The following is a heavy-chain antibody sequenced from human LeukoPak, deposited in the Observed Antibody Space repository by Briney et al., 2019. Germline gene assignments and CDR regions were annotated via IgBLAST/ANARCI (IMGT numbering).Heavy chain of an antibody. CDR1: GYTFTGYY. CDR2: INPNSGGT. J-gene: IGHJ4*02. CDR3: ARVSFYSSSSSY. D-gene: IGHD6-6*01. Sequence: ASVKVSCKASGYTFTGYYMHWVRQAPGQGLEWMGRINPNSGGTNYAQKFQGRVTMTRDTSISTAYMELSRLRSDDTAAYYCARVSFYSSSSSYWGQGTLVTVSS. V-gene: IGHV1-2*06.